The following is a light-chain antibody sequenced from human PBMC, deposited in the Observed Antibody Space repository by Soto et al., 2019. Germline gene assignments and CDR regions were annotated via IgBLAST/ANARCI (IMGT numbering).Light chain of an antibody. CDR3: AAWDDSLNAWV. CDR2: GFN. Sequence: QSVLTQPPSASGTPGQRVTISCSGSSSNIEFNTVNWYQQLPGTAPKLLIFGFNGRPSGVPDRFSASKSGTSASLAVSGLQSEDEADYYCAAWDDSLNAWVFGGGTQLTVL. V-gene: IGLV1-44*01. CDR1: SSNIEFNT. J-gene: IGLJ3*02.